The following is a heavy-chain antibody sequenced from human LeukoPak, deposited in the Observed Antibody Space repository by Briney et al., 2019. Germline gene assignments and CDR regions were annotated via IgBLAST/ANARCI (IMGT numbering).Heavy chain of an antibody. J-gene: IGHJ4*02. D-gene: IGHD5-24*01. Sequence: PGGSLRLSCAASGFTFSSYWMHWVRQAPGKGLVWVSRINSDGSSTSYADSVKGRFTISRDNAKNTLYLQMNSLRAEDTAVYYCAKDRLRWAQLQYYFDYWGQGTLVTVSS. CDR2: INSDGSST. CDR3: AKDRLRWAQLQYYFDY. V-gene: IGHV3-74*01. CDR1: GFTFSSYW.